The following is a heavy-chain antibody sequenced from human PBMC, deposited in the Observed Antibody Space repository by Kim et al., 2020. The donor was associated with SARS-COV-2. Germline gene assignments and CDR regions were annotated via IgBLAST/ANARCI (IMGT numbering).Heavy chain of an antibody. J-gene: IGHJ2*01. Sequence: GGSLRLSCAASGFTFSNYAMSWVRQTPGKGLEWVSGISDSGGTTYTADPVAGRFIISRDNSKKTLDLQMHNPGVADPTLYYRVNPAGAAAGMRGWCFDL. V-gene: IGHV3-23*01. CDR2: ISDSGGTT. CDR3: VNPAGAAAGMRGWCFDL. D-gene: IGHD6-19*01. CDR1: GFTFSNYA.